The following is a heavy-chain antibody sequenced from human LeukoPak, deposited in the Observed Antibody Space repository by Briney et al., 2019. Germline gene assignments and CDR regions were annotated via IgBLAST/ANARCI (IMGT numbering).Heavy chain of an antibody. CDR3: ARDRTYYDFWSGYYRPPMDV. CDR2: ISSSSSYI. D-gene: IGHD3-3*01. CDR1: GFTFSSYS. J-gene: IGHJ6*03. Sequence: GGSLRLSCAASGFTFSSYSMNWVRQAPGKGLEWVSSISSSSSYIYYADSVKGRFTISRDNAKNSLYLQMNSLRAEDTAVYYCARDRTYYDFWSGYYRPPMDVWGKGTTVTVSS. V-gene: IGHV3-21*01.